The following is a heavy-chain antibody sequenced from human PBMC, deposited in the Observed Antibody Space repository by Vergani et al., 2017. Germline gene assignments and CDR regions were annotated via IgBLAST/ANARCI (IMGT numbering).Heavy chain of an antibody. V-gene: IGHV3-21*02. D-gene: IGHD1-14*01. CDR1: GFTFSTYA. J-gene: IGHJ4*02. CDR3: ARDTRGPEGADY. CDR2: ISTSSSYI. Sequence: EVQLVESGGGLVKPGGSLRLSCAASGFTFSTYAMNWVRQAPGKGLEWVSSISTSSSYIYSADSVKGRFTISRDNAKNSLYLQMNNLRAEDTAVYYCARDTRGPEGADYWGQGTLVTVSS.